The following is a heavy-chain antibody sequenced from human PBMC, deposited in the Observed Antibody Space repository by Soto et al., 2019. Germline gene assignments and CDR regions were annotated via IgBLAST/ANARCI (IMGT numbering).Heavy chain of an antibody. D-gene: IGHD5-18*01. J-gene: IGHJ6*02. CDR1: ESDG. CDR3: ANRGNTLMDV. CDR2: INRYNGIT. Sequence: QVQLVQSGSELKKPGDSVKVSCKVPESDGITWVRQARGQGLEWMGCINRYNGITNYAYEFQDRVTMTIDTTTRTGYMELRSLRSDDTAVYYCANRGNTLMDVWGQGTTVTVSS. V-gene: IGHV1-18*01.